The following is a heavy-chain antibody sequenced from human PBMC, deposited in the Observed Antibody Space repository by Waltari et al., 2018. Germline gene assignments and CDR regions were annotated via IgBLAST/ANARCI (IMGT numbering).Heavy chain of an antibody. CDR2: SYHSVST. CDR1: GYSISSGYY. V-gene: IGHV4-38-2*01. CDR3: ASRQLLLTGDGQAFDI. Sequence: QVQLQESGPGLVKPSETLSLTCAVPGYSISSGYYWGWIRPPPGKGLEWSGSSYHSVSTDYNPSLKMRVTISVDTSKNQFSLKRSSVTAADTAVYYCASRQLLLTGDGQAFDIWGQGTMVTVSS. J-gene: IGHJ3*02. D-gene: IGHD7-27*01.